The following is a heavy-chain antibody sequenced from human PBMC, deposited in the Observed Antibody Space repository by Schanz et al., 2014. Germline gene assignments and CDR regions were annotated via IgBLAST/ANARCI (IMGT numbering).Heavy chain of an antibody. CDR2: ISYDGSNK. Sequence: QVQLVESGGGVVQPGRSLRLSCAAYGFTLSSYAMHWVRQAPGKGLEWVAVISYDGSNKYYADSVKGRFTISRDNSKNTLYRQMSSLRHEDSAVYYCVKDAYGAGDCCPAEYFQHWGQGTLVTVSS. CDR3: VKDAYGAGDCCPAEYFQH. J-gene: IGHJ1*01. D-gene: IGHD2-21*02. V-gene: IGHV3-30*14. CDR1: GFTLSSYA.